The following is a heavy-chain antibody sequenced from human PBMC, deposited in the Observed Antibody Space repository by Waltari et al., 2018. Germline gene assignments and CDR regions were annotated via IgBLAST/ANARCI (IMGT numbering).Heavy chain of an antibody. V-gene: IGHV1-2*02. J-gene: IGHJ4*02. Sequence: QVRLVQSGPEVKRPGASVSVSCKASGYTFTNYHIHWVRQAPGQGLEWMGGISPKSGDTDHAQKFQGRVTMTRDTSVTTVYMEMNSLTTDDTAVYYCARGTTFGPRYSDFWGQGTLIIVSS. CDR3: ARGTTFGPRYSDF. CDR2: ISPKSGDT. CDR1: GYTFTNYH. D-gene: IGHD3-3*01.